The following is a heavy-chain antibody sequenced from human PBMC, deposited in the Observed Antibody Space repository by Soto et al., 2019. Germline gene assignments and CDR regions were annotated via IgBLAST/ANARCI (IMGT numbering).Heavy chain of an antibody. CDR1: EFTFSNYW. CDR3: TRLDSSLAHYGMDV. CDR2: IKPDGSEK. J-gene: IGHJ6*02. D-gene: IGHD1-1*01. Sequence: GGSLRLSCAASEFTFSNYWMTWVRQAPGKGLEWVAKIKPDGSEKYYVDSVKGRFTISRDNPKNSLYLQMDSLRAEDTAIYYCTRLDSSLAHYGMDVWGQGTTVTVSS. V-gene: IGHV3-7*01.